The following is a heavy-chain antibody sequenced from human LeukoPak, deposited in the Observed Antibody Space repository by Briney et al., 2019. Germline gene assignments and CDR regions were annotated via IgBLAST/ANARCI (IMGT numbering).Heavy chain of an antibody. Sequence: PSETLSLTCTVSGGSISSYYWSWIRQPPGKGLEWIGYIYYYSGSTNYNPSLKSRVTMSVDTSKDQISLKLSSVTAADTAVYYCAGKLGYCSGGRCYLYGMDVWGQGTTVTVSS. J-gene: IGHJ6*02. D-gene: IGHD2-15*01. V-gene: IGHV4-59*08. CDR1: GGSISSYY. CDR2: IYYYSGST. CDR3: AGKLGYCSGGRCYLYGMDV.